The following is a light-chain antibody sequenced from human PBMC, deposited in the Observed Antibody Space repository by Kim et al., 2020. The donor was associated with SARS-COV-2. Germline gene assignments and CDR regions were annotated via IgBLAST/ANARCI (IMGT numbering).Light chain of an antibody. CDR3: CSYAGRV. V-gene: IGLV2-23*01. Sequence: QSAPTQPASVSGSPGQSITISCTGTSSDVGSYNLVSWYQQHPGKAPKLMIYEGSKRPSGVSNRFSGSKSGNTASLTISGLQAEDEADYYCCSYAGRVFGGGTKVTVL. CDR1: SSDVGSYNL. CDR2: EGS. J-gene: IGLJ3*02.